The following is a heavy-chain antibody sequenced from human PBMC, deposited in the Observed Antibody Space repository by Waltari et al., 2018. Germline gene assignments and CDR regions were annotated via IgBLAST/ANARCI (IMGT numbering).Heavy chain of an antibody. CDR2: INAGNGYT. CDR1: GYTCTNYA. V-gene: IGHV1-3*01. J-gene: IGHJ4*02. D-gene: IGHD6-19*01. Sequence: QVQLVQSGAEVKKPGASVKVSCKASGYTCTNYAMHWVRQAPGQRLEWMGWINAGNGYTKYSQKFQGRVTIIRDTSASTAYMELNRLRSEDTAVYYCATTSVAGLFDYWGQGTLVTVSS. CDR3: ATTSVAGLFDY.